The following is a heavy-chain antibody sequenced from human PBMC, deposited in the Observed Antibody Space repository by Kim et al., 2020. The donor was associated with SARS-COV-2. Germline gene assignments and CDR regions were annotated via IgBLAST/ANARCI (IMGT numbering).Heavy chain of an antibody. J-gene: IGHJ6*02. CDR3: ARKKQQLPLCYGMDV. V-gene: IGHV3-48*02. D-gene: IGHD6-13*01. Sequence: SVKGRFTIATDNAKNSLYLQMNSLRDEDSAVYYCARKKQQLPLCYGMDVWGQGTTVTVSS.